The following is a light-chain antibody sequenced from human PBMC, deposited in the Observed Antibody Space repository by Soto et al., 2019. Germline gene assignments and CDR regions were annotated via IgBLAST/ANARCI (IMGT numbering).Light chain of an antibody. CDR1: SSNVGSYKL. J-gene: IGLJ1*01. CDR3: CSSGGSPKYV. CDR2: EVN. Sequence: QSALTQPASVSGSPGQSITISCTGTSSNVGSYKLVSWYQQHPGKASKLMIFEVNKRPSGVSNRFSGSKSGNTASLTISGLKVEDEADYYCCSSGGSPKYVFGTGTKVTVL. V-gene: IGLV2-23*02.